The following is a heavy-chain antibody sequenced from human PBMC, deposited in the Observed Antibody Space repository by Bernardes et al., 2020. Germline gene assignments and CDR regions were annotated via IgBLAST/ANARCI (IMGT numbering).Heavy chain of an antibody. Sequence: GASLKISCNGSGYSVTRYWIGWVRPIPGKGLEWLGIIYPGDSDTRYSPSFQGQVTISADKSISTAYLQWSSLKASDTAMYYCARRGDCSGGSCYGMDVWGKGTTVTVSS. D-gene: IGHD2-15*01. CDR2: IYPGDSDT. J-gene: IGHJ6*04. V-gene: IGHV5-51*01. CDR3: ARRGDCSGGSCYGMDV. CDR1: GYSVTRYW.